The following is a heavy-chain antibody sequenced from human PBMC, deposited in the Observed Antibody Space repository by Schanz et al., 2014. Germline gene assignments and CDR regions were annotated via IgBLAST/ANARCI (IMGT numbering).Heavy chain of an antibody. CDR1: GFTFSSYA. Sequence: VQLVESGGGVVQPGGSLRLSCAASGFTFSSYAMSWVRQAPGKGLEWVSGISDNGISTYYADSVKGRFSISRENSKSILYLQMNSLRAEDTAVYYCAKAGSGWSTAGCYYWGQGTLVAVSS. D-gene: IGHD6-19*01. CDR3: AKAGSGWSTAGCYY. J-gene: IGHJ4*02. V-gene: IGHV3-23*04. CDR2: ISDNGIST.